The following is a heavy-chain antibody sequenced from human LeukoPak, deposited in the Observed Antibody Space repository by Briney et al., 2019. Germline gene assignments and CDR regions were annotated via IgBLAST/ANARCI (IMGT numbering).Heavy chain of an antibody. D-gene: IGHD1-1*01. CDR1: GGSISSYY. J-gene: IGHJ2*01. Sequence: SETLSLTCTVSGGSISSYYWSLLRQPAGKGLEWIGRIYISGSTNYNPSLKSRVTMSVDTSKNQFSLKLSSVTAADTAVYYCARKANARWYFDLWGRGTLVTVSS. CDR2: IYISGST. CDR3: ARKANARWYFDL. V-gene: IGHV4-4*07.